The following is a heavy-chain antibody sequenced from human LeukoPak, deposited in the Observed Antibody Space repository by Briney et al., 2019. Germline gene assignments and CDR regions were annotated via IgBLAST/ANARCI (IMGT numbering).Heavy chain of an antibody. Sequence: GPSVKPSCKASGYTFKNYVISWVPQSPGQQLRWMGGIRTYNGETKHTKKVQGRLTLTADASTSTAYMELRGLRSDDTAVYYCARDPSNTSGWYIWFDFWGQGTLVTVSS. CDR2: IRTYNGET. J-gene: IGHJ5*01. CDR1: GYTFKNYV. CDR3: ARDPSNTSGWYIWFDF. V-gene: IGHV1-18*04. D-gene: IGHD6-19*01.